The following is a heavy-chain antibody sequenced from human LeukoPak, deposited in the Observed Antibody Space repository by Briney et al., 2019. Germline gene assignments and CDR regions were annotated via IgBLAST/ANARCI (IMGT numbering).Heavy chain of an antibody. V-gene: IGHV3-74*01. Sequence: GGSLTLSCTASGFTFSSFGMHWVRQAPGKGLVWVSRINSDGSSTSYADSVKGRFTISRDNAKNTLYLQMNSLKTEDTAVYYCTTVRYSNRYFDYWGQGTLVTVSS. D-gene: IGHD4-11*01. CDR3: TTVRYSNRYFDY. CDR2: INSDGSST. CDR1: GFTFSSFG. J-gene: IGHJ4*02.